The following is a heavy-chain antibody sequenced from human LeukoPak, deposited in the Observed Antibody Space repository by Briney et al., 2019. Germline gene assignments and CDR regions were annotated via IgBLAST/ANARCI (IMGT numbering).Heavy chain of an antibody. V-gene: IGHV4-4*07. J-gene: IGHJ4*02. D-gene: IGHD2-2*01. CDR3: ARRFSTGPFDY. Sequence: SETLSLTCTVSSGYISTYYWSWIRQPAGKGLEWIGRIYTSGRTNYNPSLKSRVTMSVDTSKNQFSLKLKSVTAADTAVYYCARRFSTGPFDYWGQGILVTVSS. CDR1: SGYISTYY. CDR2: IYTSGRT.